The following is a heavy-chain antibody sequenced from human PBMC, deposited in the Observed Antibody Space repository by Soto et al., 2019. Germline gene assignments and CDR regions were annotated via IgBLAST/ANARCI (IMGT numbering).Heavy chain of an antibody. Sequence: SETLSLTCTVSGGSVSSGSYYWSWIRQPPGKGLEWIGYIYYSGSTNYNPSLKSRVTISVDTSKNQFSLKLSSVTAAHTAVYSCARDGANSDSSGYEPWGKGPMVTVSS. CDR2: IYYSGST. CDR1: GGSVSSGSYY. D-gene: IGHD3-22*01. V-gene: IGHV4-61*01. CDR3: ARDGANSDSSGYEP. J-gene: IGHJ5*02.